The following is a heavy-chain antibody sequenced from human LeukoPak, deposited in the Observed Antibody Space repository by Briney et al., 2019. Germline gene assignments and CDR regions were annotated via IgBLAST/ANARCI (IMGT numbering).Heavy chain of an antibody. CDR1: GFTFSRFS. V-gene: IGHV3-74*01. J-gene: IGHJ6*02. Sequence: GGSLRLSCAGSGFTFSRFSMHWVRQVPGKGLVWVSRISVDGSSTNYADSVKGRFTISRDNSKNTLYLQMNSLRAEDTAVYYCAQSGGMDVWGQGTTVTVSS. CDR3: AQSGGMDV. CDR2: ISVDGSST.